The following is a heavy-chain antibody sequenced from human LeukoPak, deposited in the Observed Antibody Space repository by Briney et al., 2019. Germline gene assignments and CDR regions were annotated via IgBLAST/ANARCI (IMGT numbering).Heavy chain of an antibody. D-gene: IGHD3/OR15-3a*01. V-gene: IGHV3-21*01. CDR3: ARGTGAGLVQAYYFDY. CDR1: GFTFSSYS. J-gene: IGHJ4*02. CDR2: ISSSSTYI. Sequence: PGGSLRLSCAASGFTFSSYSMNWVRRAPGKGLEWVSSISSSSTYIYYADSVKGRFTISRDNANNSLYLQMNSLRAEDTTVYYCARGTGAGLVQAYYFDYWGQGTLVTVSS.